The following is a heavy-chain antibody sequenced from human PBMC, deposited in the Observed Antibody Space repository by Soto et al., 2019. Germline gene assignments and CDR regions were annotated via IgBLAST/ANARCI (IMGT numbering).Heavy chain of an antibody. V-gene: IGHV5-51*01. D-gene: IGHD3-16*02. CDR2: IYPGDSDT. Sequence: PGESLKISCKGSGYSFTSYWIGWVRQMPGKGLEWMGIIYPGDSDTRYSPSFQGQVTISADKSISTAYLQWSSLKASDTAMYYCARGDGIGGVIVDHYYYYGMDVWGQGTTVTVSS. CDR1: GYSFTSYW. CDR3: ARGDGIGGVIVDHYYYYGMDV. J-gene: IGHJ6*02.